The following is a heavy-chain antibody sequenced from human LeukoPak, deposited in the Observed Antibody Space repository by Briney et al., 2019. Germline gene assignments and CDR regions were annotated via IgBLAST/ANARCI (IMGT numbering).Heavy chain of an antibody. CDR2: IGGGGSDT. V-gene: IGHV3-23*01. D-gene: IGHD1-26*01. CDR1: GFTFSAYA. Sequence: PGGSLRLSCAASGFTFSAYAMSWVRQAPGQGLEWASTIGGGGSDTFYADSVKGRFTISRDNSKNTLYLQMNSLRAEDTALYYCAKSGARVHWLVHWGQGTLVTVSS. CDR3: AKSGARVHWLVH. J-gene: IGHJ5*02.